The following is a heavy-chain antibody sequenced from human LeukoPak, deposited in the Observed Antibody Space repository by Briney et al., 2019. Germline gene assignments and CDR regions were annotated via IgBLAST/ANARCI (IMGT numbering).Heavy chain of an antibody. V-gene: IGHV1-69*06. Sequence: SVKVSCKASGGTFSSYAISWVRQAPGQGLEWMGGIIPIFGTANYAQKFQGRVTITADKSTSTAYMELSSLRSEDTAVYYCASPLAARPISYYYYYMDVWGKGTTVTVSS. D-gene: IGHD6-6*01. J-gene: IGHJ6*03. CDR2: IIPIFGTA. CDR3: ASPLAARPISYYYYYMDV. CDR1: GGTFSSYA.